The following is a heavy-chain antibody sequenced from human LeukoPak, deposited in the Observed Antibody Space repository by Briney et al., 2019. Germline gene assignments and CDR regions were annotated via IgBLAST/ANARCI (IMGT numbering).Heavy chain of an antibody. V-gene: IGHV3-15*01. J-gene: IGHJ6*03. CDR3: TTDTVTIVGVVIYYYYYMDV. CDR2: IKSKTDGGTT. Sequence: PGGSLRLSCAASGFTFSNAWMSWVRQAPGKGLEWVGRIKSKTDGGTTDYAAPVKGRFTISRDDSKNTLYLQMNSLKTEGTAVYYCTTDTVTIVGVVIYYYYYMDVWGKGTTVTVSS. CDR1: GFTFSNAW. D-gene: IGHD3-3*01.